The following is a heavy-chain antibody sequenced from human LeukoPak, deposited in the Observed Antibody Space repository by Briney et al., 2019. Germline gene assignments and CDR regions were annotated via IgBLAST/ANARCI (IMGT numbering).Heavy chain of an antibody. V-gene: IGHV3-48*04. Sequence: GGSLRLSCAASGFTFSSYSMNWVRQAPGKGLEWVSYISSSSSTIYYADSVKGRFTISRDNAKNSLYLQMNSLRAEDTAVYYCARVGVALGNYYGMDVWGQGTTVTVSS. CDR3: ARVGVALGNYYGMDV. J-gene: IGHJ6*02. CDR2: ISSSSSTI. D-gene: IGHD3-3*01. CDR1: GFTFSSYS.